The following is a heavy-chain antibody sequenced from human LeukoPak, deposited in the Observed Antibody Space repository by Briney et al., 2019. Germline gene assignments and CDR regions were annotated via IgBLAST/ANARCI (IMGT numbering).Heavy chain of an antibody. CDR3: AREGSSWYYYYYYMDV. CDR2: INHSGST. CDR1: GGSFSGYY. J-gene: IGHJ6*03. Sequence: SETLSLTCAVYGGSFSGYYWSWIRQPPGKGLEWIGEINHSGSTNYNPSLKSRVTISVDTSKNQFSLKLSSVTAADTAVYYCAREGSSWYYYYYYMDVWGKGTTVTVSS. V-gene: IGHV4-34*01. D-gene: IGHD6-13*01.